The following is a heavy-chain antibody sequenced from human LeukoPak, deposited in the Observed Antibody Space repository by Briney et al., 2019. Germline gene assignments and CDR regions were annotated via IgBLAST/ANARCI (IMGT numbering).Heavy chain of an antibody. CDR3: ASSWDRSSTSCYPRYDAFDI. D-gene: IGHD2-2*01. Sequence: PGGSLRLSCAASGFTVSSNYMSWVRQAPGKGLEWVSFIYSGASTYYTDSVKGRFTISRDNAKNSLYLQMNSLRAEDTAVYYCASSWDRSSTSCYPRYDAFDIWGQGTMVTVSS. CDR1: GFTVSSNY. CDR2: IYSGAST. V-gene: IGHV3-53*01. J-gene: IGHJ3*02.